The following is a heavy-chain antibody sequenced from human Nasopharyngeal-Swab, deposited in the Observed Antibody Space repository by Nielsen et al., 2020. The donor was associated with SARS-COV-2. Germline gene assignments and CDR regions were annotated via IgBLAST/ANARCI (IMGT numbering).Heavy chain of an antibody. V-gene: IGHV3-7*01. CDR2: IKQDGSEK. CDR1: GFTFSSYW. Sequence: GESLKISCAASGFTFSSYWMSWVRQAPGKGLEWVANIKQDGSEKYYVDSVKGRFTISRDNAKNSLYLQMNSLRAGDTAVYYCARDFSRGTIFEVPDVWGQGTTVTVSS. J-gene: IGHJ6*02. D-gene: IGHD3-3*01. CDR3: ARDFSRGTIFEVPDV.